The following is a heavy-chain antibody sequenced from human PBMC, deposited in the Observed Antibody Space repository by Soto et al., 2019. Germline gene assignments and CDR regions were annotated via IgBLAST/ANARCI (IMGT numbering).Heavy chain of an antibody. Sequence: QVQLVESGGGVVQPGRSLRLSCAASGFTFSSYGMHWVRQAPGKGLEWVAVISYDGSNKNYADSVKGRFTISRDNSKNTLYLQMNSLRAEDTAVYYCAKEPYSGSYYGKFFDYWGQGTLVTVSS. V-gene: IGHV3-30*18. CDR3: AKEPYSGSYYGKFFDY. D-gene: IGHD1-26*01. CDR2: ISYDGSNK. J-gene: IGHJ4*02. CDR1: GFTFSSYG.